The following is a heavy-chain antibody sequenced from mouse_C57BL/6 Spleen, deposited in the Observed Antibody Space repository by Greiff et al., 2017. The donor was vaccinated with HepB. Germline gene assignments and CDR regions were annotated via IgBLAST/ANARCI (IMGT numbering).Heavy chain of an antibody. V-gene: IGHV1-81*01. D-gene: IGHD1-1*01. CDR3: ARGYYDGWFAY. J-gene: IGHJ3*01. CDR1: GYTFTSYG. Sequence: QVQLKQSGAELARPGASVKLSCKASGYTFTSYGISWVKQRTGQGLEWIGEIYPRSGNTYYNEKFKGKATLTADKSSSTAYMELRSLTSEDSAVYFCARGYYDGWFAYWGQGTLVTVSA. CDR2: IYPRSGNT.